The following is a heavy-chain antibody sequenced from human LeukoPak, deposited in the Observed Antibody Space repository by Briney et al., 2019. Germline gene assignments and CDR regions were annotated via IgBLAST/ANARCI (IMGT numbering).Heavy chain of an antibody. CDR2: IYPADSTA. J-gene: IGHJ4*01. Sequence: GESLKISCKASGYSFTTYWMGWVRQMPGKGLEWMGIIYPADSTAHYSPSFQGQVTISVDKSINTAYLQWSRLKASDTAMYYCARHPKSEYSGYESDYWGHGTLVTVSS. V-gene: IGHV5-51*01. CDR3: ARHPKSEYSGYESDY. D-gene: IGHD5-12*01. CDR1: GYSFTTYW.